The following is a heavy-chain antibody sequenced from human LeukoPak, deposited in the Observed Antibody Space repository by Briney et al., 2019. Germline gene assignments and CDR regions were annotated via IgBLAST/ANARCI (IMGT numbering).Heavy chain of an antibody. CDR1: GFTFSSYA. CDR3: AKWVSFDWFPIDY. V-gene: IGHV3-23*01. D-gene: IGHD3-9*01. CDR2: ISGSGGST. Sequence: GESLRLSCAASGFTFSSYAMGWVRQAPGKGLEWVSGISGSGGSTYYPDSVKGRFTISRDNSKNTLYLQMNSLRAEDTAVYYCAKWVSFDWFPIDYWGQGTLVSVSS. J-gene: IGHJ4*02.